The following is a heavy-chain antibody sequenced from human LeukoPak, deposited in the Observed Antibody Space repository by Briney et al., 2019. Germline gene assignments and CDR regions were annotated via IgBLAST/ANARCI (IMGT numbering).Heavy chain of an antibody. D-gene: IGHD1-26*01. CDR2: IYSSGYT. CDR3: ARDMGYGSVGGPSLGVDPFDY. V-gene: IGHV4-59*11. CDR1: NGSISSHY. J-gene: IGHJ4*02. Sequence: SETLSLTCTVSNGSISSHYWSWIRQPPGKGLEWIGLIYSSGYTNYNPSLKSRVTISVDRSRNQFSLKLSSATAADTAVYYCARDMGYGSVGGPSLGVDPFDYWGQGTLVTVSS.